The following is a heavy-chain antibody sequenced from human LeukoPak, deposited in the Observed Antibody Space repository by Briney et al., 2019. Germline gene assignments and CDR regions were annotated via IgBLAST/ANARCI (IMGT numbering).Heavy chain of an antibody. Sequence: SETLSLTCTVSGGSISSYYWSWIRQPAGKGLDWIGRIYTSGSSNYNPSLKSRVTISVDTSKNQFSLKLSSVTAADTAVYYCARQLRGYYFDYWGQGTLVTVSS. CDR1: GGSISSYY. CDR3: ARQLRGYYFDY. CDR2: IYTSGSS. V-gene: IGHV4-4*07. J-gene: IGHJ4*02. D-gene: IGHD2-2*01.